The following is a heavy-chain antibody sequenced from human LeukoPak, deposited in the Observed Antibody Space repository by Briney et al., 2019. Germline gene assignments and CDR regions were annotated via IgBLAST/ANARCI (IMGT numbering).Heavy chain of an antibody. CDR2: IYYSGST. J-gene: IGHJ4*02. CDR3: ARPVRSYYGSGTYGVD. V-gene: IGHV4-39*01. D-gene: IGHD3-10*01. Sequence: SETLSLTCTVSGGFISSSSHYWGWVRQPPGKGLEWIGNIYYSGSTYYNPSVKSRVTISVDTSKNQFSLKLSSVTAADTAVYYCARPVRSYYGSGTYGVDWGQGTLVTVSS. CDR1: GGFISSSSHY.